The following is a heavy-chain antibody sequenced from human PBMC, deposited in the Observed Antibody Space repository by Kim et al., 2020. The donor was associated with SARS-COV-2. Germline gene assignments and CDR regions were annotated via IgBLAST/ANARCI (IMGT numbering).Heavy chain of an antibody. V-gene: IGHV4-59*13. CDR1: GDSISSYY. CDR3: ARGRAYSSLNY. Sequence: SETLSLTCTVSGDSISSYYWSWIRQPPGKGLEWIGYIYYNGGTGYNPSLKSRVTILLDTSKNQFSLTLNSVTAADTAVYYCARGRAYSSLNYWGQGTLVIVSS. CDR2: IYYNGGT. J-gene: IGHJ4*02. D-gene: IGHD6-19*01.